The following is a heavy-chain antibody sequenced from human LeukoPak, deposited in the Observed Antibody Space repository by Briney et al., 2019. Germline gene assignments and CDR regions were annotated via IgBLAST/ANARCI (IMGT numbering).Heavy chain of an antibody. CDR3: ARGTDWFDP. D-gene: IGHD1-1*01. J-gene: IGHJ5*02. CDR1: GGSIRTYY. V-gene: IGHV4-59*01. CDR2: IFYTEST. Sequence: PSETLSLTCTVSGGSIRTYYWTWIRQPPGQGLEWIGYIFYTESTNYNPSLKSRVTISTDTSKNQFSLKLNSVTAADTAVYYCARGTDWFDPWGQGTLVTVSS.